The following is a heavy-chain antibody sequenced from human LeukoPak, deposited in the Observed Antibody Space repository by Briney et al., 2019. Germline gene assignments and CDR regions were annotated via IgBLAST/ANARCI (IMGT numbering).Heavy chain of an antibody. CDR2: ISSDGSNE. D-gene: IGHD1-14*01. V-gene: IGHV3-30*01. CDR1: GFAFSTYS. J-gene: IGHJ4*02. CDR3: AGDPNRSYFDH. Sequence: PGGSLRLSCAASGFAFSTYSMHWVRQAPGKGLEWLALISSDGSNENFADSVKVRFTISRDNSKNTLYLQMNSLRSEDTAIYYCAGDPNRSYFDHWGQGTLVTVSS.